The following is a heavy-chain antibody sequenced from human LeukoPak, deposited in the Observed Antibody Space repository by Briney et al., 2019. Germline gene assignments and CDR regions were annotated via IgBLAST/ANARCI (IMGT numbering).Heavy chain of an antibody. CDR2: IDTAGDT. CDR3: ARGSYCSGGTCSPGPYYYGMDV. J-gene: IGHJ6*02. V-gene: IGHV3-13*04. D-gene: IGHD2-15*01. CDR1: GFAFNRYD. Sequence: GRSLRLSCAASGFAFNRYDMQWVRHTTVEGLEWVSAIDTAGDTYYPDSVKGRFTISRENAKNSVYLQMNSLRAGDTAVYYCARGSYCSGGTCSPGPYYYGMDVWGQGTTVTVSS.